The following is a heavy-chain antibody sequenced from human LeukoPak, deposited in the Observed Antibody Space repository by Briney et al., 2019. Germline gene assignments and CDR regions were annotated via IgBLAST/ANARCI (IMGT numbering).Heavy chain of an antibody. J-gene: IGHJ6*03. Sequence: GGSLRLSCEASGFDFSTYGIHWVRRAPGRALEWVAFIHFNGRNKHYADSVRGRFTISRDNSRNTVFLQMNSLRPEDTAIYYCSKVQCGDACYYSLYYMDVWGKGTSVSVSS. CDR3: SKVQCGDACYYSLYYMDV. CDR1: GFDFSTYG. D-gene: IGHD2-21*02. V-gene: IGHV3-30*02. CDR2: IHFNGRNK.